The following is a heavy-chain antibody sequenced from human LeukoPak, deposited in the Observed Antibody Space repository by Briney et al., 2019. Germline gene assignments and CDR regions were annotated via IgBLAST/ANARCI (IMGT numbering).Heavy chain of an antibody. V-gene: IGHV1-18*01. J-gene: IGHJ4*02. CDR1: GYTFSDYG. CDR3: ARAGAVETSHFDV. CDR2: IGAYNGNT. Sequence: ASVKVSRRASGYTFSDYGISWMRQAPGQGLEWMGWIGAYNGNTNFAQKFQGRVTMTTDTSTRTAYMELRSLRSDDTAVYYCARAGAVETSHFDVWGQGALVIVSS. D-gene: IGHD2-21*01.